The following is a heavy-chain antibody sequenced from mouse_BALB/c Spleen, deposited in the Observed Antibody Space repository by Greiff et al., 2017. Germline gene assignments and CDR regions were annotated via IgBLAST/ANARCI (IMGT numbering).Heavy chain of an antibody. V-gene: IGHV5-6-5*01. Sequence: DVQLVESGGGLVKPGGSLKLSCAASGFTFSSYAMSWVRQTPEKRLEWVASISSGGSTYYPDSVKGRFTISRDNARNILYLQMSSLRSEDTAMYYCARGGVITTVVARYWYFDVWGAGTTVTVSS. D-gene: IGHD1-1*01. J-gene: IGHJ1*01. CDR3: ARGGVITTVVARYWYFDV. CDR2: ISSGGST. CDR1: GFTFSSYA.